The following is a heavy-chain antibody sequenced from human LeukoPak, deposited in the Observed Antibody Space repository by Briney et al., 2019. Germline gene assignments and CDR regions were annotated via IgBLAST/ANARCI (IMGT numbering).Heavy chain of an antibody. Sequence: ASVKVSCKPTSRIGWVRQAPGQGLEWMGWIGTYGGDTYYAQKFQGRITVTTDTSTSTVYMEMRSLRSAATAVYYCARDLWNFYDDSGYNSDFDSCGEGTLVTASS. D-gene: IGHD3-22*01. J-gene: IGHJ5*01. CDR1: TSR. CDR2: IGTYGGDT. CDR3: ARDLWNFYDDSGYNSDFDS. V-gene: IGHV1-18*01.